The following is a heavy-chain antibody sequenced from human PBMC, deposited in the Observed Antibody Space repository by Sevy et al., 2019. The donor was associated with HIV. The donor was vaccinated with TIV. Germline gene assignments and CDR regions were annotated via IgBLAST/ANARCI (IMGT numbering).Heavy chain of an antibody. CDR3: AKEVGQH. CDR1: GFTFDDYA. D-gene: IGHD2-15*01. J-gene: IGHJ1*01. CDR2: ISWNSGSI. V-gene: IGHV3-9*01. Sequence: GGSLRLSCAASGFTFDDYAMHWVRQAPGKGLEWVSGISWNSGSIGYAYSVKGRFTISRDNAKNSLYLQMNSLRAEDTAVYYCAKEVGQHWGQGTLVTVSS.